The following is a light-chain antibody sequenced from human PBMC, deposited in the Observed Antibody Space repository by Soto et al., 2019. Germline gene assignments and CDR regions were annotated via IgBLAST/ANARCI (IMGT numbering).Light chain of an antibody. CDR1: TSDVGNYNL. Sequence: QSALTQPASLSGSPGQSITISCTGTTSDVGNYNLVSWYQHHPGKAPKLIIYDVSERPSGVSNRFSASKSGNTASLTISGLQAEDEADYYCCSYAGPHTRYVFGTGTKVTVL. CDR2: DVS. CDR3: CSYAGPHTRYV. J-gene: IGLJ1*01. V-gene: IGLV2-23*02.